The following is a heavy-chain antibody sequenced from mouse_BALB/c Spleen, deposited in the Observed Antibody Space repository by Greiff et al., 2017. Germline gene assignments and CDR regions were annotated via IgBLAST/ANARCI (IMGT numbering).Heavy chain of an antibody. J-gene: IGHJ4*01. V-gene: IGHV14-3*02. CDR1: GFNINDTY. CDR2: IDPANGNT. D-gene: IGHD2-3*01. Sequence: VQLQQSGAELVKPGASVTLSCTASGFNINDTYMHWVKQRPEQGLEWIGRIDPANGNTKYDPKFQGKATITADTSSNTAYLKISSLTSEDTTVYCCAMDDGYYEVGAMDYWGQGTSVTVSS. CDR3: AMDDGYYEVGAMDY.